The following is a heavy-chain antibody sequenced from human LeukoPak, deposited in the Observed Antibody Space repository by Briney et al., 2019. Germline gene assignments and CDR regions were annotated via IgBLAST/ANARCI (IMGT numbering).Heavy chain of an antibody. CDR3: AKDDIVGATTSLDYYYGMDV. CDR2: ISGSGGST. Sequence: GGSLRLSCAASGFTFSSYAMSWVRQAPGKGLEWVSAISGSGGSTYYADSVKGRFTISRDNSKNTLYLQMNSLRAEDTAVYYCAKDDIVGATTSLDYYYGMDVWGQGTTVTVSS. CDR1: GFTFSSYA. V-gene: IGHV3-23*01. D-gene: IGHD1-26*01. J-gene: IGHJ6*02.